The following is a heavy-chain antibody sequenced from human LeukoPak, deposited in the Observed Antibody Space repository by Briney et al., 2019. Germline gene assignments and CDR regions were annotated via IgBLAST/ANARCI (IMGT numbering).Heavy chain of an antibody. J-gene: IGHJ4*02. CDR1: GYSFTSYW. Sequence: GESLKISCKGSGYSFTSYWISWVRQMPGKGLEWMGRIDPSDSYTNYSPSFQGHVTISADKSISTAYLQWSSLKASDTAIYYCARGGGSRWTAFDYWGQGTLVTAS. CDR2: IDPSDSYT. V-gene: IGHV5-10-1*01. D-gene: IGHD5-24*01. CDR3: ARGGGSRWTAFDY.